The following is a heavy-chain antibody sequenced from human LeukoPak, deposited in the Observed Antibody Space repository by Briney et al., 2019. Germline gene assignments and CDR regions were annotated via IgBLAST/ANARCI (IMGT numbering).Heavy chain of an antibody. CDR2: ISGSGGST. V-gene: IGHV3-23*01. Sequence: GGSPRLSCAASGFTFSSYAMSWVRQAPGKGLEWVSAISGSGGSTHYADSVKGRFTISRDNFKNTLYLQMNSLRAEDTAVYYCAKDRAVTTALYYYYGMDVWGQGTTVTVSS. D-gene: IGHD4-11*01. CDR1: GFTFSSYA. J-gene: IGHJ6*02. CDR3: AKDRAVTTALYYYYGMDV.